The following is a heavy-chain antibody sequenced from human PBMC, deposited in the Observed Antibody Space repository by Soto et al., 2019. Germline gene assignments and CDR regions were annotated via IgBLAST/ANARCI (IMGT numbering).Heavy chain of an antibody. Sequence: GGSLRLSCAASGFTFSSYGMHWVRQAPGKGLEWVEVISYDGSNKYYADSVKGRFTISRDNSKNTLYLQMNSLRAEDTAVYYCATRITGTAGFDYWGQGTLVTVSS. D-gene: IGHD1-7*01. J-gene: IGHJ4*02. CDR3: ATRITGTAGFDY. CDR1: GFTFSSYG. CDR2: ISYDGSNK. V-gene: IGHV3-30*03.